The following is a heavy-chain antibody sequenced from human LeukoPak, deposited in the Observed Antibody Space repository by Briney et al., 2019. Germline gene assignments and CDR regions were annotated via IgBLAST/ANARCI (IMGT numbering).Heavy chain of an antibody. Sequence: SETLSLTCAVYGGSFSGYHWSWIRQPPGKGLEWIGEINHSGSTYFNPSLKSRVTISVDTSKNQFSLKPSSVTAADTAVYYCARGPGELWLDYWGQGTLVTVSS. D-gene: IGHD5-18*01. CDR3: ARGPGELWLDY. J-gene: IGHJ4*02. CDR1: GGSFSGYH. V-gene: IGHV4-34*01. CDR2: INHSGST.